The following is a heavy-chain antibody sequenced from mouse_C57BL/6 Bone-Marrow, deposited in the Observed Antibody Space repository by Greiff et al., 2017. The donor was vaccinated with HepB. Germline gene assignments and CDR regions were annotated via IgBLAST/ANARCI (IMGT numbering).Heavy chain of an antibody. J-gene: IGHJ4*01. CDR3: ARRGGYGSSSYAMDY. Sequence: EVKLVESGGGLVQPGGSLKLSCAASGFTFSDYYMYWVRQTPEKRLEWVAYISNGGGSTYYPDTVKGRFTITRDNAKNTLYLQMNRLKSEDTAMYYCARRGGYGSSSYAMDYWGQGTSVTVSS. D-gene: IGHD1-1*01. CDR1: GFTFSDYY. V-gene: IGHV5-12*01. CDR2: ISNGGGST.